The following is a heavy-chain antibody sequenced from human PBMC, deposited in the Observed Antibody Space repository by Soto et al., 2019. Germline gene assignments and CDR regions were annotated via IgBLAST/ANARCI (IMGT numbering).Heavy chain of an antibody. D-gene: IGHD3-16*01. CDR1: GFTFGNYW. V-gene: IGHV3-74*01. Sequence: EVQLVESGGGLVQPGGSLRLSCAASGFTFGNYWMHWVRQAPGKGLEWVARINSDGSSTSYADSVKGRFTISRDNAKNTLYLQMNSLRAEDTAMYYCTKVISTVGGDFDSWGQGTLVTVSS. CDR2: INSDGSST. CDR3: TKVISTVGGDFDS. J-gene: IGHJ4*02.